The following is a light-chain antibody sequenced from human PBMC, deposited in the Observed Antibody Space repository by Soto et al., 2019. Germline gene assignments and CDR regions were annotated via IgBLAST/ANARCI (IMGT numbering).Light chain of an antibody. Sequence: EIVLTQSPGTLSLSPGERATLSCRASQSVSSRFFAWYQQKPGQAPRLLIYGASSRATGIPDRFSGSGSGTDFTLTISRLEPEDFAVYYCQQYGGSPWTFGQGTKVEIK. CDR3: QQYGGSPWT. CDR2: GAS. J-gene: IGKJ1*01. CDR1: QSVSSRF. V-gene: IGKV3-20*01.